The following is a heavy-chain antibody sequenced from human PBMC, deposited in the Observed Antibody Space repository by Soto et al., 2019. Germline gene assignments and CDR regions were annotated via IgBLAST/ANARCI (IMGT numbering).Heavy chain of an antibody. Sequence: EVQLVQSGAEVKKPGESLRISCKGSGYSFTTYWISWVRQMPGKGLEWMGRIDPGDSYANYSPSFQGHVTISADKSISTAYLQWSSLKASDTAMYYCARLSYYGSGNYPVDYWGHGTLVTVSS. CDR1: GYSFTTYW. V-gene: IGHV5-10-1*01. J-gene: IGHJ4*01. CDR2: IDPGDSYA. CDR3: ARLSYYGSGNYPVDY. D-gene: IGHD3-10*01.